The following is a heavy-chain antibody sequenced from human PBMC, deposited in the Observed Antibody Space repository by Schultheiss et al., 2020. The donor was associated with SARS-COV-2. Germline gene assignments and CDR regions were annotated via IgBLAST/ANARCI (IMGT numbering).Heavy chain of an antibody. CDR1: GFSLSTSGMC. Sequence: SGPTLVKPTQTLTLTCTFSGFSLSTSGMCVSWIRQPPGKALEWLARIDWNDDKYYSTSLKTRLTLSKDTSKNQVVLTMTNMDPVDTATYYCARIGPAADQDYWGQGTLVTVSS. CDR3: ARIGPAADQDY. D-gene: IGHD6-13*01. J-gene: IGHJ4*02. CDR2: IDWNDDK. V-gene: IGHV2-70*11.